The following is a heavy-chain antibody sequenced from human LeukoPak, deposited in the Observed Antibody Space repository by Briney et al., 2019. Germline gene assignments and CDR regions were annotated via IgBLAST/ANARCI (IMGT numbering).Heavy chain of an antibody. CDR1: GFTFSSYA. Sequence: GGSLRLSCAASGFTFSSYAMSWVRQAPGKGLEWVSSISSSSSYIYYADSVKGRFTISRDNAKNSLYLQMNSLRAEDTAVYYCARGRPYSSSSRDFDYWGQGTLVTVSS. CDR2: ISSSSSYI. CDR3: ARGRPYSSSSRDFDY. V-gene: IGHV3-21*01. D-gene: IGHD6-6*01. J-gene: IGHJ4*02.